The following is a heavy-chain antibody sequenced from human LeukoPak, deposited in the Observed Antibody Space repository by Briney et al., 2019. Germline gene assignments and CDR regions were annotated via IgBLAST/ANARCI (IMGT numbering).Heavy chain of an antibody. Sequence: SETLSLTCTVSGYSISSGYYWGWIRQPPGKGLEWIGSSYHSGSTYYNPSLRSRVTMSVDTSKNQFSLKLSSVTAADTAVYYCARGFVPAGMARYHYMDVWGKGTTVTVSS. CDR2: SYHSGST. V-gene: IGHV4-38-2*02. J-gene: IGHJ6*03. CDR3: ARGFVPAGMARYHYMDV. CDR1: GYSISSGYY. D-gene: IGHD2-2*01.